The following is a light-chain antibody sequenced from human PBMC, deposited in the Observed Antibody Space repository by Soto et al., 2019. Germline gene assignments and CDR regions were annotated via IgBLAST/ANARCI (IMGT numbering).Light chain of an antibody. CDR2: DAS. CDR1: QSISSW. CDR3: QQYDSSPRT. Sequence: DIHMTQSPSTLSASVGDRVTITCRASQSISSWLAWYQQKPGKAPKLLIYDASSLESGVPSRFSGSGSGTDFTLTISRLEPEDFAVYYCQQYDSSPRTFGQGTKVDIK. V-gene: IGKV1-5*01. J-gene: IGKJ1*01.